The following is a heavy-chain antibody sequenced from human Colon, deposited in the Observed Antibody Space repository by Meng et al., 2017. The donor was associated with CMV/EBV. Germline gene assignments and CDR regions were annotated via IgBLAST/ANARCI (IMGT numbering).Heavy chain of an antibody. CDR1: GFGFSNYV. Sequence: GESLKISCAASGFGFSNYVMTWVRQGPGKGLEWVSTIISDGRIFYADSVKGRFTISRDNSKNTVYLQMNSLRDEDTALYYCAKDDYRYYHGMDVWGQGTTVTVSS. D-gene: IGHD4-11*01. CDR2: IISDGRI. CDR3: AKDDYRYYHGMDV. J-gene: IGHJ6*02. V-gene: IGHV3-23*01.